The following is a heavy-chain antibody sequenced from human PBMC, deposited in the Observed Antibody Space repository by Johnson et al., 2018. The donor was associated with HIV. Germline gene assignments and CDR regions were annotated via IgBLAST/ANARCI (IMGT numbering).Heavy chain of an antibody. CDR3: ASRYTVDAFDI. V-gene: IGHV3-30*03. D-gene: IGHD1-1*01. Sequence: QVQLVESGGGVDQPGRSLRLSCAASGFTFSSYGMHWVRQAPGKGLEWVAFISSDGSNKYFAVSVTGRFSISRDNSKNTLYLQMNSLRAEDTAVYYCASRYTVDAFDIWGQGTMVTVSS. CDR1: GFTFSSYG. CDR2: ISSDGSNK. J-gene: IGHJ3*02.